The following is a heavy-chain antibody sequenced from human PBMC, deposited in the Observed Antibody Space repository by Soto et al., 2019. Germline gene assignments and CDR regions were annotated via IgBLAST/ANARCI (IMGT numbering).Heavy chain of an antibody. CDR3: AHRVGLQGNWNGGYFDF. CDR2: IYWDDDK. CDR1: GFSLSTGGVG. Sequence: QITLKESGPTRVRPTQTLTLTCTFSGFSLSTGGVGVGWIRQSPGKALEELALIYWDDDKRYSPSLKSRLTITKDTSNNQVVLTMTNMDPVDTGTYYCAHRVGLQGNWNGGYFDFWGQGALVTVSS. V-gene: IGHV2-5*02. D-gene: IGHD1-1*01. J-gene: IGHJ4*02.